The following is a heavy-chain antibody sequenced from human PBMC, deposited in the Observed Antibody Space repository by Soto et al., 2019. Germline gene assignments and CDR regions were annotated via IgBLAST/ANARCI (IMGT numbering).Heavy chain of an antibody. CDR2: ISWNSGSI. D-gene: IGHD6-13*01. Sequence: EVQLVESGGGLVQPGRSLRLSCAASGFTFDDYAMHWVRQAPGKGLEWVSGISWNSGSIGYVDSVKGRFTISRDNAKNSLYLQMNSLRAEDTALYYCAKVRDIAAAGPTFDYWGQGTLVTVSS. CDR1: GFTFDDYA. CDR3: AKVRDIAAAGPTFDY. J-gene: IGHJ4*02. V-gene: IGHV3-9*01.